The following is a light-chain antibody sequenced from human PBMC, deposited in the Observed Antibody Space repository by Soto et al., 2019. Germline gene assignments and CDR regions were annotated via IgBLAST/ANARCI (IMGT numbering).Light chain of an antibody. CDR2: KAS. CDR3: QQYNIYWT. CDR1: QSISSW. Sequence: DIQMTQSPSTLSASVGDRVTITCRASQSISSWLAWYQQKPGKAAKLLIYKASSLESGVPSRFSGGGSGTEFTLTISSLQPDDFATYYCQQYNIYWTFGQGTKVEIK. V-gene: IGKV1-5*03. J-gene: IGKJ1*01.